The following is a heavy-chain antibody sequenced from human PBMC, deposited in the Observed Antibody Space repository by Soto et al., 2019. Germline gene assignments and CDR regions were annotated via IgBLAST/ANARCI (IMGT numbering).Heavy chain of an antibody. J-gene: IGHJ3*02. CDR1: GFTFSSYG. V-gene: IGHV3-30*18. Sequence: HPGGSLRLSCAASGFTFSSYGMHWVRQAPGKGLEWVAVISYDGSNKYYADSVKGRFTISRDNSKNTLYLQMNILRAEDTAVYYCAKGYGDYRRLHDAFDIWGQGTMVTVSS. CDR3: AKGYGDYRRLHDAFDI. D-gene: IGHD4-17*01. CDR2: ISYDGSNK.